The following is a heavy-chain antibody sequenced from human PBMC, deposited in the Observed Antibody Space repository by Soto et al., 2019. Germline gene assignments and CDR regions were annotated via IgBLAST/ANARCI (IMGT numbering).Heavy chain of an antibody. D-gene: IGHD4-17*01. CDR3: AVNGDYDAFDI. CDR1: GIIFSRYW. J-gene: IGHJ3*02. CDR2: ISPDGSRT. V-gene: IGHV3-74*01. Sequence: EVQVVESGGGLVQPGGSLRLSCAASGIIFSRYWTHWVRQAPGKGLVWVSRISPDGSRTSYADSVKGRFTISRDNAKNTLSLQVNSLRVDDTDVYYCAVNGDYDAFDIWGQGTMVTVSS.